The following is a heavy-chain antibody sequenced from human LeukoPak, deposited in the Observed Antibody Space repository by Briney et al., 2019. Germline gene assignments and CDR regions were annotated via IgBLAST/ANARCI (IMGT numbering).Heavy chain of an antibody. Sequence: PGGSLRLSCAASGFTFSDYYMSWIRQAPGKGLEWVSYISSSGSTIYYADSVKGRFTISRDNAKNSLYLQMNSLRAEDTAVYYCVQSGHCSSTSCHYYDSSGYIYWGQGTLVTVSS. J-gene: IGHJ4*02. V-gene: IGHV3-11*04. CDR1: GFTFSDYY. CDR2: ISSSGSTI. D-gene: IGHD3-22*01. CDR3: VQSGHCSSTSCHYYDSSGYIY.